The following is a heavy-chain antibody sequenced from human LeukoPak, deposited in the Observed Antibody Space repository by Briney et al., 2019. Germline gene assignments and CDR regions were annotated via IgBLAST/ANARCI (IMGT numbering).Heavy chain of an antibody. J-gene: IGHJ3*02. CDR1: GYTFTSYY. D-gene: IGHD2-2*01. CDR3: ASGEYCSSTSCSPRIDAFDI. Sequence: ASVKVSCKASGYTFTSYYMHWVRQAPGQGLEWMGIINPSGGSISYAQKFQGRVTMTRDTSTSTVYMELSSLRSEDTAVYYCASGEYCSSTSCSPRIDAFDIWGQGTMVTVSS. V-gene: IGHV1-46*01. CDR2: INPSGGSI.